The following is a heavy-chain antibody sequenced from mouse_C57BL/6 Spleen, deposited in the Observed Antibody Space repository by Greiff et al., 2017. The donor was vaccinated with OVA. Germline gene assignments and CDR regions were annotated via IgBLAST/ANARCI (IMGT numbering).Heavy chain of an antibody. V-gene: IGHV1-69*01. CDR2: IDPSDSYT. CDR1: GYTFTSYW. J-gene: IGHJ4*01. CDR3: ARRGYGSPYAMDY. D-gene: IGHD1-1*01. Sequence: VQLQQSGAELVMPGASVKLSCKASGYTFTSYWMHWVKQRPGQGLEWIGEIDPSDSYTNYNQKFKGKSTLTVDKSSSTAYMQLSSLTSEDSAVYYCARRGYGSPYAMDYWGQGTSVTVSS.